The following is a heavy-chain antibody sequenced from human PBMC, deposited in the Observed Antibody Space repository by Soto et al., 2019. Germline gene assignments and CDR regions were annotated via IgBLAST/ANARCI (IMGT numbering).Heavy chain of an antibody. CDR3: VKGAWCDD. D-gene: IGHD6-19*01. Sequence: EVQLLESGGGLVQPGGSLRLSCAASGFTFNTFDMTWVRQAPGKGLEWVSVIRGADGRTYYADSLKGRFTISRDNSKNTLVPQVTSLRVEDTAGYYCVKGAWCDDWGQGTLVTVSS. V-gene: IGHV3-23*01. J-gene: IGHJ4*02. CDR1: GFTFNTFD. CDR2: IRGADGRT.